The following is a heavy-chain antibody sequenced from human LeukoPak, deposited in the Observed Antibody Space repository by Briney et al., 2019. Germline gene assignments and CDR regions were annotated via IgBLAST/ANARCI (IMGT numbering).Heavy chain of an antibody. D-gene: IGHD6-13*01. CDR2: IYSGGST. Sequence: GSLRLSCAASGFTVSSNYMSWVRQAPGKGLEWVSVIYSGGSTYYADSVKGRFTISRDNSKNTLYLQMNSLRAEDTAVYYCARDRRSGTRGDWFDPWGQGTLVTVSS. CDR1: GFTVSSNY. V-gene: IGHV3-66*02. J-gene: IGHJ5*02. CDR3: ARDRRSGTRGDWFDP.